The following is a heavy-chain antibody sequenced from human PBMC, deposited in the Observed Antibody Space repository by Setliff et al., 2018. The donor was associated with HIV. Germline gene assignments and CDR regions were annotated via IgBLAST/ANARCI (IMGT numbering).Heavy chain of an antibody. CDR2: ISGSGGST. CDR1: GFIFSSYA. Sequence: GGSLRLSCAASGFIFSSYAMNWVRQAPGKGLEWVSAISGSGGSTYYADSVKGRFTISRDNAKSSLYLQMNSLRAEDTAVYYCSGEFGSPKEFGDSLYPYEFWGQGTLVTVSS. V-gene: IGHV3-23*01. CDR3: SGEFGSPKEFGDSLYPYEF. D-gene: IGHD3-10*01. J-gene: IGHJ4*02.